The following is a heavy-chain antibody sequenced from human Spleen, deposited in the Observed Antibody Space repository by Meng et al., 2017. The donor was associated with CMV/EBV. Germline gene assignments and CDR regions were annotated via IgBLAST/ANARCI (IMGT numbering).Heavy chain of an antibody. D-gene: IGHD2-21*02. J-gene: IGHJ4*02. Sequence: GESLKISCAASGFTFTDHYMDWVRQAPGKGLEWVGRIKNKLNSDTANYAASVKGRFTMPRDDSKNSLYLQMNSLKTEDTAVYYCARDTATALDYWGQGTLVTVSS. CDR3: ARDTATALDY. CDR1: GFTFTDHY. CDR2: IKNKLNSDTA. V-gene: IGHV3-72*01.